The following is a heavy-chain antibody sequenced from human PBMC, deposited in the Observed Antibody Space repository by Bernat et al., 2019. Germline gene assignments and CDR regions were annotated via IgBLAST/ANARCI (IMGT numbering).Heavy chain of an antibody. Sequence: VRLVGFGGGGVKPGGPLSLSCAPSGLPFCIYAMHGVPRAQGKGRGWVAVISYDGSNKYYTDSVKGRFTISRDNSKNTLYLQMNSLRAEDTAVYYCARDVLGYCSGGSCSHVYWGQGTLVTVSS. CDR3: ARDVLGYCSGGSCSHVY. CDR2: ISYDGSNK. CDR1: GLPFCIYA. V-gene: IGHV3-30-3*01. D-gene: IGHD2-15*01. J-gene: IGHJ4*02.